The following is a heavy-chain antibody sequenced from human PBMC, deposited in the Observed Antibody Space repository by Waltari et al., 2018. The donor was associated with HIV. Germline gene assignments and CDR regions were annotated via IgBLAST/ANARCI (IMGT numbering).Heavy chain of an antibody. CDR1: GFTFNTYS. CDR2: ISGSSDKI. D-gene: IGHD3-22*01. J-gene: IGHJ4*02. Sequence: EVQLVESGGGLVKPGGSLSLSCAASGFTFNTYSMNWVRQAPGKGLGCGTCISGSSDKIYYADSVKGRFTIPRDNAKNSLYLQMDNLRAGDTAVYYGARCYFENSGRVLRYWGQGTRVTVSS. V-gene: IGHV3-21*05. CDR3: ARCYFENSGRVLRY.